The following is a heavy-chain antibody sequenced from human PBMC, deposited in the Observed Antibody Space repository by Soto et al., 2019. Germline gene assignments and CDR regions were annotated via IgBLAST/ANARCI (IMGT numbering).Heavy chain of an antibody. CDR1: GDSISSYS. D-gene: IGHD2-2*03. J-gene: IGHJ4*02. CDR2: IHYNGNT. Sequence: QVQLQVSGPGLVKPSETLSLTCTVSGDSISSYSLSWIRQPPGKGLEWIGNIHYNGNTKYSPSLKSRVTMAVDTSKNHFSLKLISVTTADTAVYFCAREGNLGRWIQPLDSWGQGTLVTVSS. CDR3: AREGNLGRWIQPLDS. V-gene: IGHV4-59*01.